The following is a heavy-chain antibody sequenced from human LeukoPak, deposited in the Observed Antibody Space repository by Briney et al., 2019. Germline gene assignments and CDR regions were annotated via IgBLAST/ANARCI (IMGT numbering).Heavy chain of an antibody. CDR3: ARDVNYDHHY. V-gene: IGHV3-66*01. CDR1: GFTVNSDF. CDR2: IYTAGNT. Sequence: GGSLTLSCAASGFTVNSDFMSWVRQAPGKGLEWISVIYTAGNTYYADSVKDRFTISRDNSKNTVYLQMNSLRAEDTAVYYCARDVNYDHHYWGQGTLVTVSS. D-gene: IGHD1-7*01. J-gene: IGHJ4*02.